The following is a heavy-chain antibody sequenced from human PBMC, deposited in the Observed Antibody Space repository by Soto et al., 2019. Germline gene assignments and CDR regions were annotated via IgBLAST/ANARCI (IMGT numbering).Heavy chain of an antibody. V-gene: IGHV4-39*01. CDR3: ASLGRGSYYVHDY. J-gene: IGHJ4*02. CDR1: GGSISSSSYY. CDR2: IYYSGST. D-gene: IGHD1-26*01. Sequence: QLQLQESGPGLVKPSETLSLTCTVSGGSISSSSYYWGWIRQPPGKGLEWIGSIYYSGSTYYNPSLKSRVTISVDRSKNQFSLKVSSVTAADTAVYYCASLGRGSYYVHDYWGQGTLVTVSS.